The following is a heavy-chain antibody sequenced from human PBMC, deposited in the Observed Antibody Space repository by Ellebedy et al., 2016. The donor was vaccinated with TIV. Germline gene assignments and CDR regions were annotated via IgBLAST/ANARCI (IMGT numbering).Heavy chain of an antibody. CDR3: ATVPRSGFDY. D-gene: IGHD3-10*01. Sequence: SETLSLXXAVSGGSFSAFYWSWIRQPPGKGLEWIGEINHVGNTNYNPSLKSRVTISADTSKNQFSLKVTSVTAADTAVYFCATVPRSGFDYWGQGIVVTVSS. CDR1: GGSFSAFY. CDR2: INHVGNT. J-gene: IGHJ4*02. V-gene: IGHV4-34*01.